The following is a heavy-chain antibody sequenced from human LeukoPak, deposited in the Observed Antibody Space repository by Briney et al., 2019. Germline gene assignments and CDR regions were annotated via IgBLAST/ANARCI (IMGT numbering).Heavy chain of an antibody. CDR2: VFRLQTVRT. J-gene: IGHJ4*02. D-gene: IGHD2-8*01. CDR1: DSSVTSTYY. CDR3: ARVLHAPYLIHS. Sequence: KPSETLSLTCTVSDSSVTSTYYWAWFRQPPGRALNWFATVFRLQTVRTFNNPSLGSRVTMSLDPSHNQFSLNLTSVTAADTALYFCARVLHAPYLIHSWGQGTLVTVSS. V-gene: IGHV4-38-2*02.